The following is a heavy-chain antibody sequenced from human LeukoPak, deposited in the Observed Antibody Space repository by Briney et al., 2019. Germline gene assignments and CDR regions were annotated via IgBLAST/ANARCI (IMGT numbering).Heavy chain of an antibody. V-gene: IGHV3-23*01. CDR2: ISGSGGST. Sequence: PGGSLRLSCAASGFTFMTYSMNWVRQAPGKGLEWVSAISGSGGSTYYADSVKGRFTISRDNSKNTLYLQMNSLRAEDTAVYYCAKVRRGTFDYWGQGTLVTVSS. CDR3: AKVRRGTFDY. J-gene: IGHJ4*02. CDR1: GFTFMTYS.